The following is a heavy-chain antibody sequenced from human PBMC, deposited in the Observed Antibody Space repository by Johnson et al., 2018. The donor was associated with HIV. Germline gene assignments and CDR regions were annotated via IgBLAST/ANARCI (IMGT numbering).Heavy chain of an antibody. Sequence: VQLVESGGGLVQPRGSLRLSCAASGFTVSSNYMSWVRQAPGKGLEWVSVIYSDGSTYYADSVQGRFTVSRDNSQNLLYLQLSSLRAEDTAVYYCASVPMIVVLDGAFDIWGQGTMVTVSS. CDR1: GFTVSSNY. J-gene: IGHJ3*02. CDR2: IYSDGST. V-gene: IGHV3-66*01. D-gene: IGHD3-22*01. CDR3: ASVPMIVVLDGAFDI.